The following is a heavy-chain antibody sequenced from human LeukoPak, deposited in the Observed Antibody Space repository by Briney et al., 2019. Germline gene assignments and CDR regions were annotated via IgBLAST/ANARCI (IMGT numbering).Heavy chain of an antibody. CDR2: INPSGGST. Sequence: ASVKVSCKASGYTFTSYFIHWVRQAPGQGLEWMGIINPSGGSTGYPQKFQGRVTMTRDTSTSTVYMELSSLRSEDAAVYYCARVNYYDSSVYYYFDYWGQGTLSPSPQ. CDR3: ARVNYYDSSVYYYFDY. V-gene: IGHV1-46*01. CDR1: GYTFTSYF. J-gene: IGHJ4*02. D-gene: IGHD3-22*01.